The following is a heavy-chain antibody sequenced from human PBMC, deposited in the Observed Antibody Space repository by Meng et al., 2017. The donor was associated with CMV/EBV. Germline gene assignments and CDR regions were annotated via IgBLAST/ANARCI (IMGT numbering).Heavy chain of an antibody. D-gene: IGHD3-3*01. J-gene: IGHJ6*02. V-gene: IGHV3-23*03. Sequence: GESLKISCAASGFTFSSYAMSWVRQAPGKGLEWVSVIYNGGSSTYYADSVKGRFTISRDNSKNTLYLQMNSLRAEDTAVYYCAKEQGVFGVVNPYYYYYYGMDVWGQGTTVTVSS. CDR1: GFTFSSYA. CDR2: IYNGGSST. CDR3: AKEQGVFGVVNPYYYYYYGMDV.